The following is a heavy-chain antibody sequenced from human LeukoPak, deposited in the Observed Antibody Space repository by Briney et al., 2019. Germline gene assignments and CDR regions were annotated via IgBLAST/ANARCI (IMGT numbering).Heavy chain of an antibody. CDR3: AREGIAAAEGTFDI. V-gene: IGHV4-4*07. D-gene: IGHD6-13*01. Sequence: SETLSLTCIVSGGSISGDYWSRIRQPAGKGLEWIGRIYTSGSTNSNPSLKSRVTMSLDTSKNQFSLKLNSVTAADTAVYYCAREGIAAAEGTFDIWGRGTMVTVSS. CDR1: GGSISGDY. CDR2: IYTSGST. J-gene: IGHJ3*02.